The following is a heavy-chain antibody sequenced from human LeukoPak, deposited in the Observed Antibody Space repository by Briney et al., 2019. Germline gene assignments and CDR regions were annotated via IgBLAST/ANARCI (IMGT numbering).Heavy chain of an antibody. V-gene: IGHV3-48*03. CDR2: ISSSGSTI. CDR3: ARVSMAYYDYVWGSYRPTLIDY. D-gene: IGHD3-16*02. Sequence: GGSLSLSCAASGFTFSSYEMNWVRQAPGKGLEWVSYISSSGSTIYYADSVKGRFTISRDNAKNSLYLQMNSLRAEDTAVYYCARVSMAYYDYVWGSYRPTLIDYWGQGTLVTVSS. J-gene: IGHJ4*02. CDR1: GFTFSSYE.